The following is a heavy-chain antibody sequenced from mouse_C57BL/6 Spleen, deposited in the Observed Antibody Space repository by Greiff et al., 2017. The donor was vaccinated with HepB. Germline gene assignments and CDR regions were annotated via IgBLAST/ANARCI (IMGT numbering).Heavy chain of an antibody. CDR2: IWSGGST. Sequence: VQLVESGPGLVQPSQSLSITCTVSGFSLTSHGVHWVRQPPGKGLEWLGVIWSGGSTDYNAAFISRLSISKDNSKSQVFFKMNSLQADDTAIYYCAKIGYDFAYWGQGTLVTVSA. CDR1: GFSLTSHG. J-gene: IGHJ3*01. V-gene: IGHV2-4*01. CDR3: AKIGYDFAY. D-gene: IGHD2-2*01.